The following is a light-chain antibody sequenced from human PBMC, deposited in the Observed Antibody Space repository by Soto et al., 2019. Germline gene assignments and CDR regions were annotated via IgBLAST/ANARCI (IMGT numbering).Light chain of an antibody. J-gene: IGLJ2*01. CDR1: SSDVGGYNY. Sequence: QSALTQPASVSGSPGQSIVISCTGTSSDVGGYNYVSWYQQYPGEAPKLIIYEVSNRPSGVSSRFSGSKSGNTASLTISGLQGEDEADYYCNSYTSSSTVDFGGGTKLTVL. V-gene: IGLV2-14*01. CDR2: EVS. CDR3: NSYTSSSTVD.